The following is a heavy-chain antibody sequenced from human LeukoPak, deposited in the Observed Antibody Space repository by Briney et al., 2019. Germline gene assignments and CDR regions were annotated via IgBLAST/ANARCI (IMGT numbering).Heavy chain of an antibody. CDR2: FSGRGGRT. D-gene: IGHD4-11*01. CDR3: AKDIRLQDTGAFDI. CDR1: GFTFSSYG. V-gene: IGHV3-23*01. Sequence: GGSLRLSCAASGFTFSSYGMNWVRQAPGKGLEWVSTFSGRGGRTYYADSVKGRFTISRDNSKNTLYLQMNSLRAEDTAVYYCAKDIRLQDTGAFDIWGQGTMVTVSS. J-gene: IGHJ3*02.